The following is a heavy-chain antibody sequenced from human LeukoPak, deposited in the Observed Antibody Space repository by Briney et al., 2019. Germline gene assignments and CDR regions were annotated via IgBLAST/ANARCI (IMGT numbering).Heavy chain of an antibody. CDR3: AKGLKTTVGPYMGYHYYMDV. V-gene: IGHV3-23*01. CDR1: GFTFSKFA. J-gene: IGHJ6*03. CDR2: INDRGTGT. D-gene: IGHD1-1*01. Sequence: HPGGSLRLSCAASGFTFSKFALSWVRQAPGKGLEWVSTINDRGTGTYYADSVKGRFTISRDNSKNTLSLQMNSLRAEDTAVYYCAKGLKTTVGPYMGYHYYMDVWGKGTTVTVSS.